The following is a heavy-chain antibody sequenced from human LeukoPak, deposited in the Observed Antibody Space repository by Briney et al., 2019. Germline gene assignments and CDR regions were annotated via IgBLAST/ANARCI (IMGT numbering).Heavy chain of an antibody. Sequence: ASVEVSCKASGYTFTSYYMHWVRQAPGQGLEWMGIINPSGGSTSYAQKFQGRVTMTRDMSTSTVYMELSSLRSEDTAVYYCARDHSRFYYDSSGYFRGFDPWGQGTLVTVSS. J-gene: IGHJ5*02. V-gene: IGHV1-46*01. CDR3: ARDHSRFYYDSSGYFRGFDP. D-gene: IGHD3-22*01. CDR2: INPSGGST. CDR1: GYTFTSYY.